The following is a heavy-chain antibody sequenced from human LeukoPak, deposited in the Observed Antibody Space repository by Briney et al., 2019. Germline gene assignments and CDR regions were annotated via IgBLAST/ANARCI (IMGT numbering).Heavy chain of an antibody. CDR3: ARTQFEDIVVVVAAINFDY. D-gene: IGHD2-15*01. J-gene: IGHJ4*02. CDR1: GYSISSGYY. V-gene: IGHV3-7*01. Sequence: ETLSLTCTVSGYSISSGYYWGWIRQPPGKGLEWVANIKQDGSEKYYVDSVKGRFTISRDNAKNSLYLQMNSLRAEDTAVYYCARTQFEDIVVVVAAINFDYWGQGTLVTVSS. CDR2: IKQDGSEK.